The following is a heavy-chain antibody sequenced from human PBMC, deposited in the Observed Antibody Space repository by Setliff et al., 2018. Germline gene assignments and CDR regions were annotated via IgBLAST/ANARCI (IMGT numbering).Heavy chain of an antibody. CDR2: INPSGGST. J-gene: IGHJ4*02. CDR3: AKSGDYSNRGHFDC. CDR1: GYSFTNYY. D-gene: IGHD4-4*01. Sequence: ASVKVSCKASGYSFTNYYIHWVRQAPGQGLEWVGIINPSGGSTSYAQKFQGRVTMTRDTSASTVYMELSSLRSEDTAVYYCAKSGDYSNRGHFDCWGQGTLVTVSS. V-gene: IGHV1-46*03.